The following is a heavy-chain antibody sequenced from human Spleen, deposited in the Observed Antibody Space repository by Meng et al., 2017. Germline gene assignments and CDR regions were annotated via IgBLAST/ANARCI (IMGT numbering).Heavy chain of an antibody. D-gene: IGHD2-8*01. CDR3: AHRQPRPLSVSAFDY. J-gene: IGHJ4*02. Sequence: QITLKESGPTLVKPTQTLTLTCTFSGFSLNSNGVGVGWIRQPPGKALEWLALLYWDDDKRYNPSLKSRLTITKDTSKNQVVLIMTNMVPEDTATYFCAHRQPRPLSVSAFDYWGQGTLVTVSS. CDR2: LYWDDDK. CDR1: GFSLNSNGVG. V-gene: IGHV2-5*02.